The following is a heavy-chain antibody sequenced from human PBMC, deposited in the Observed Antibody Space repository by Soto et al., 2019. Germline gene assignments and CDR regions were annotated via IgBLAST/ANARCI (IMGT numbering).Heavy chain of an antibody. V-gene: IGHV3-23*01. CDR2: ISVSGGST. J-gene: IGHJ4*02. CDR1: GFTFSTYA. D-gene: IGHD3-3*01. CDR3: AKALTKGRVESPVDY. Sequence: GSLRLSCAASGFTFSTYAMTWVRQAPGKGLEWVSIISVSGGSTYYADSVKGRFTISRDNSKNTIYLQMNSLRGEDTAVYYCAKALTKGRVESPVDYWGQGTLVTVSS.